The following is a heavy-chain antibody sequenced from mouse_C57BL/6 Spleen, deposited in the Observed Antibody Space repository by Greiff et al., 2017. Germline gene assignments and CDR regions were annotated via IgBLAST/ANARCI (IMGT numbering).Heavy chain of an antibody. J-gene: IGHJ4*01. CDR3: ARSNGSSYYYAMDY. CDR1: GYTFTSYW. V-gene: IGHV1-59*01. CDR2: IDPSDSYT. D-gene: IGHD1-1*01. Sequence: QVQLQQPGAELVRPGTSVKLSCKASGYTFTSYWMHWVKQRPGPGLEWIGVIDPSDSYTNYNQKFKGKATLTVDTSSSTAYMQLSSLTSEDSAVYYCARSNGSSYYYAMDYWGQGTSVTVSS.